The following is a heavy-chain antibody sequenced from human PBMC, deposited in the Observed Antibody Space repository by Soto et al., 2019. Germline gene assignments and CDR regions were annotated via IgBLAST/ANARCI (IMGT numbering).Heavy chain of an antibody. V-gene: IGHV4-59*01. CDR2: IYYSGST. J-gene: IGHJ6*03. D-gene: IGHD1-26*01. CDR1: GGSISSYY. CDR3: ARLCQSGVIRDYYYMDV. Sequence: SETLSLTCTVSGGSISSYYWSWIRQPPGKGLEWIGYIYYSGSTNYNPSLKSRVTISVDTSKNQFSLKLSSVTAADTAVYYCARLCQSGVIRDYYYMDVRGKRTTVTVSS.